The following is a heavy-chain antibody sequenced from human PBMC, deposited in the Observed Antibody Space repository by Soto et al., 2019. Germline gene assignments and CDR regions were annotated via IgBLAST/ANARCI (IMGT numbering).Heavy chain of an antibody. V-gene: IGHV4-31*03. Sequence: SETLSLTCTVSGGSISSGGYYWSWIRQHPGKGLEWIGYIYYSGSTYYNPSLKSRVTISVDTSKNQFSLKLSSVTAADTAVYYCARDRYYYDSSGVYYYYGMDVWGQGTTVTVSS. D-gene: IGHD3-22*01. CDR1: GGSISSGGYY. CDR3: ARDRYYYDSSGVYYYYGMDV. CDR2: IYYSGST. J-gene: IGHJ6*02.